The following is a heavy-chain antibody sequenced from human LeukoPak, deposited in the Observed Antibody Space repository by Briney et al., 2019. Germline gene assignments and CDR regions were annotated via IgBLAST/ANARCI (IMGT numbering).Heavy chain of an antibody. D-gene: IGHD3-10*01. CDR2: IYYSGST. CDR1: GGSFSGYY. Sequence: SETLSLTCAVYGGSFSGYYWSWIRQPPGKGLEWIGSIYYSGSTYYNPSLKSRVTISVDTSKNQFSLKLSSVTAADTAVYYCASLWFRGGWFDPWGQGTLVTVSS. V-gene: IGHV4-34*01. J-gene: IGHJ5*02. CDR3: ASLWFRGGWFDP.